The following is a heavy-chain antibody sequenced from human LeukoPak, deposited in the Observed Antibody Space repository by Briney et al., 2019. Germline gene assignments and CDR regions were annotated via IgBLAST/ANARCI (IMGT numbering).Heavy chain of an antibody. D-gene: IGHD3-3*01. Sequence: TGGSLRLSCAASGFTFSNAWMSWVRQAPGKGLEWVSYISSSGSTIYYADSVKGRFTISRDNAKDSLYLQMNSLRAEDTAVYYCARGEGYDFWSGYYTDYWGQGTLVTVSS. V-gene: IGHV3-11*04. J-gene: IGHJ4*02. CDR1: GFTFSNAW. CDR2: ISSSGSTI. CDR3: ARGEGYDFWSGYYTDY.